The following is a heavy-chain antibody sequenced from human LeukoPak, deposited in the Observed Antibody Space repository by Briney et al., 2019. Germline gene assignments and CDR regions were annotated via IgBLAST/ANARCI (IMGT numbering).Heavy chain of an antibody. Sequence: SLRLSCSVSGFTFSNYWISWVRQAPGRGLEWVANIKQVESETYYVDSVKGRLTISRENAKSSLYLHMNSLRAEDTSVYCGARALDSSSSRYQAFEEWGQGTLVTVSS. V-gene: IGHV3-7*01. D-gene: IGHD2-2*01. CDR2: IKQVESET. CDR1: GFTFSNYW. CDR3: ARALDSSSSRYQAFEE. J-gene: IGHJ4*02.